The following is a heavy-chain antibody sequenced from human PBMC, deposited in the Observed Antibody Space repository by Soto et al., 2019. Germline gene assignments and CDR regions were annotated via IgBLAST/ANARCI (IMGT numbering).Heavy chain of an antibody. D-gene: IGHD2-8*01. CDR3: ARDLGYCSNGVCYHGGYFDH. CDR1: GGSISTYY. J-gene: IGHJ4*02. V-gene: IGHV4-59*01. Sequence: SETLSLTCTVSGGSISTYYWSWIRQPPGKGLEWIGYMYYSGSTNYNPSLTSRVTISVDTSKNQFSLKLSSVTAADTAVYYCARDLGYCSNGVCYHGGYFDHWGQGTLVTVS. CDR2: MYYSGST.